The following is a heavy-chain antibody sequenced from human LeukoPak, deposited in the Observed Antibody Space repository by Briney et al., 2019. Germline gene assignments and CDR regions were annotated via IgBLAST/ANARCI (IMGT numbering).Heavy chain of an antibody. CDR1: GGSIFNSNYY. CDR3: ARDVPSRGHIVESTTGLDY. D-gene: IGHD1-26*01. V-gene: IGHV4-39*07. CDR2: MYYSGIT. Sequence: PSETLSLTCNVSGGSIFNSNYYWGWIRQSPGRGLEWIGSMYYSGITYYNPSLKSRVTISVDTSKNQFSLRLSSVTAADTAVYYCARDVPSRGHIVESTTGLDYWGQGTLVTVSS. J-gene: IGHJ4*02.